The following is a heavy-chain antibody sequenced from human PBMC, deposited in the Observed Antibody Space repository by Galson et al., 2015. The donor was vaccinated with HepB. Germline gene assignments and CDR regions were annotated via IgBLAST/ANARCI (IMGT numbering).Heavy chain of an antibody. CDR2: IKEDGSEK. CDR3: ARDLRDFWSGYHYDY. V-gene: IGHV3-7*01. D-gene: IGHD3-3*01. CDR1: GFTFNIYW. J-gene: IGHJ4*02. Sequence: SLRLSCAASGFTFNIYWMSWVRQAPGKGLEWVANIKEDGSEKHYVDSVKGRFTISRDSAKNSLYLQVNSLRAEDTAVYYCARDLRDFWSGYHYDYWGQGTLVTVSS.